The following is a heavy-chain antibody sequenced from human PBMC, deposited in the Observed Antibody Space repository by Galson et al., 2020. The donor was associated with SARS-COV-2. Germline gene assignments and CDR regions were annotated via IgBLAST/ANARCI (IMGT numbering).Heavy chain of an antibody. Sequence: SETLSLTCSLSGGSISGSYYWSWVRQPAGKGLEWIGHLYTSGTTNYNTSLRSRLTMSIDTSQNQFSLTLSSVTASDTAVYYCAGLDYDFWIGPGGHGTDVWGQGTAVVVSS. CDR3: AGLDYDFWIGPGGHGTDV. D-gene: IGHD3-3*01. CDR2: LYTSGTT. V-gene: IGHV4-4*07. J-gene: IGHJ6*02. CDR1: GGSISGSYY.